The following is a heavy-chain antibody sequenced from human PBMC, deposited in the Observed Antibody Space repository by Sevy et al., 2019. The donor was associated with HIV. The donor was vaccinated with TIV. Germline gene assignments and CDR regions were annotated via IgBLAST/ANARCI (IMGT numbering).Heavy chain of an antibody. D-gene: IGHD3-22*01. CDR3: ARPKGKWLYLIYAF. J-gene: IGHJ4*02. CDR1: GGSISSGTYN. V-gene: IGHV4-39*01. CDR2: IYYGGNT. Sequence: SETLSLTCTVSGGSISSGTYNWGWIRQPPGKGLEWIGSIYYGGNTYYNPSLKSRVTISVDTSKNQFSLRLSSVTAADTAMYYCARPKGKWLYLIYAFWGQGTLVTVSS.